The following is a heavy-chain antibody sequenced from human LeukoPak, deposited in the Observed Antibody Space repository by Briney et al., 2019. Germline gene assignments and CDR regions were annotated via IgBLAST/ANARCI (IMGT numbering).Heavy chain of an antibody. CDR2: INPNSGGT. CDR3: ARDGEIGGIPKGWFDP. Sequence: ASVKVSCKASGYTFTGYYMHWVRQAPGQGLEWMGWINPNSGGTNYAQKFQGRVTMTRDTSISTAYMNLSSLISDDTAVYYCARDGEIGGIPKGWFDPWGHGTLVTVSS. D-gene: IGHD3-10*01. J-gene: IGHJ5*02. V-gene: IGHV1-2*02. CDR1: GYTFTGYY.